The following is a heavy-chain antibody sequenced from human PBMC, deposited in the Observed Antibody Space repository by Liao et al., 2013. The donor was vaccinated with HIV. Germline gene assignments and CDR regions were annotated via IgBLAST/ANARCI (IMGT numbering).Heavy chain of an antibody. CDR1: GDSISSGDYY. V-gene: IGHV4-30-4*08. D-gene: IGHD3-22*01. CDR2: IYYSGST. J-gene: IGHJ4*02. Sequence: QMQLQESGPGLVKPSQTLSLTCTVSGDSISSGDYYWSWIRQPPGKGLEWIGYIYYSGSTYYNPSLKRRVTISVDTSKNQFSLKLSSVTAADTAVYYCASGPGYYDSSGSYYFAYWGQGTLVTVSS. CDR3: ASGPGYYDSSGSYYFAY.